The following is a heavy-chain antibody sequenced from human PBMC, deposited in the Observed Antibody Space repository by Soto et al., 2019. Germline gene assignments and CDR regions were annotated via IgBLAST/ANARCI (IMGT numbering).Heavy chain of an antibody. V-gene: IGHV3-30*18. CDR2: ISYDGSYK. CDR1: GFTFSGYG. Sequence: QVQLVEAGGGVVQPGRSLRLSCAASGFTFSGYGMHWVRQAPGKGLEWVAVISYDGSYKYYADSVKGRFTISRDNSKNTLYLQMNSLRAEDTAVYYCAKWAGGFDYWGQGTLVTVSS. J-gene: IGHJ4*02. CDR3: AKWAGGFDY.